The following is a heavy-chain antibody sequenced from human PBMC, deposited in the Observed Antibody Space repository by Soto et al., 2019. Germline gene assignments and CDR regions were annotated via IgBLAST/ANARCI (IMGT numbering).Heavy chain of an antibody. CDR2: IYWRDDQ. J-gene: IGHJ4*02. Sequence: QITLKESGPTRVKSTQTLTLTCTFSGFSLTTNGEGVGWIRQSPGKAPEWLGVIYWRDDQRYSPSLKNRLTITRDTSRNQVVLTMTNMAPVDTATYFCDHRVYSFPAPAYDLCGQGVLVTVSS. CDR3: DHRVYSFPAPAYDL. D-gene: IGHD1-20*01. V-gene: IGHV2-5*01. CDR1: GFSLTTNGEG.